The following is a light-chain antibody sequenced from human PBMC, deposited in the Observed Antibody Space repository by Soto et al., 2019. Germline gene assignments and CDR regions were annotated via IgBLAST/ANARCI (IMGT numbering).Light chain of an antibody. CDR3: SLYTSENTYV. CDR1: SGDIGSYNR. CDR2: EAS. V-gene: IGLV2-18*01. Sequence: QSALTQPASVSGSPGQSITISCTGTSGDIGSYNRVSWYQQHPGKAPKLIIYEASNRPSGVPDRFSGSKSGNTASLTISGLQAADEADYYCSLYTSENTYVIGTGTKVTVL. J-gene: IGLJ1*01.